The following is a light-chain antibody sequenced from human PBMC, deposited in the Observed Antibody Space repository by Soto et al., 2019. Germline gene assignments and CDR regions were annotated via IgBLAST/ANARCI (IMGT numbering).Light chain of an antibody. CDR1: QSVSSN. V-gene: IGKV3-15*01. CDR3: QQYNNWPPIT. CDR2: GAS. J-gene: IGKJ5*01. Sequence: EFVLTQSPATLSVAPGERATLSFRASQSVSSNLAWYQQKPGQAPRLLIYGASTRATGIPARFSGSGSGTEFTLTISSLQSEDFAVYYCQQYNNWPPITFGQGTRLEIK.